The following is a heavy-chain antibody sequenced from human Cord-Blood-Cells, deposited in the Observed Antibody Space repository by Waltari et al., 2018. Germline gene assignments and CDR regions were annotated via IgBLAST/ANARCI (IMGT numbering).Heavy chain of an antibody. V-gene: IGHV1-46*01. CDR2: INPSGGST. CDR1: GYTFTSYY. J-gene: IGHJ3*02. CDR3: AREGLGDAFDI. Sequence: QVQLVQSGAEVKKPGASVKVSCKASGYTFTSYYMHWARQAPGQGLEWMGIINPSGGSTSYAQKFQGRVTMTRDTSTSTVYMELSSLRSEDTAVYYCAREGLGDAFDIWGQGTMVTVSS.